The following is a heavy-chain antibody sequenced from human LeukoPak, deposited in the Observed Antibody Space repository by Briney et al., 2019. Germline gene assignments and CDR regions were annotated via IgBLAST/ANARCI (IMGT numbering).Heavy chain of an antibody. D-gene: IGHD1-7*01. V-gene: IGHV1-18*01. Sequence: ASVKVSCKASGYTFTSYCMSWVRQAPGQGLEWMGWISAYNGNTNYAQKLQGRVTMTTDTSTSTAYMELRSLRSDDTAVYYCARDNWNYGFDYWGPGTLVTVSS. CDR3: ARDNWNYGFDY. J-gene: IGHJ4*02. CDR1: GYTFTSYC. CDR2: ISAYNGNT.